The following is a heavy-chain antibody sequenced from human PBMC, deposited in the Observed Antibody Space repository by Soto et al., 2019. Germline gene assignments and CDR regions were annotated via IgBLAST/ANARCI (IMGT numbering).Heavy chain of an antibody. CDR1: SGSISSSDYT. Sequence: SETLSLTCTISSGSISSSDYTWGWIRQPPGKGLEWIGSIYYSGKTYYNPSLNSRITVSVDTSKNQFSLNLSSVTAADTAVYYCARLQGYCIRSSCTAYYAMDVWGQGTTVT. CDR2: IYYSGKT. V-gene: IGHV4-39*01. CDR3: ARLQGYCIRSSCTAYYAMDV. J-gene: IGHJ6*02. D-gene: IGHD2-2*01.